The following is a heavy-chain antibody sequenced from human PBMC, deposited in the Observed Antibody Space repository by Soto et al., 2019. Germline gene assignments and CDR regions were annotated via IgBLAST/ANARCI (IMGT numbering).Heavy chain of an antibody. J-gene: IGHJ3*02. Sequence: SVKVSCKASGGSFSSYAISWVRQAPGQGLEWMGGIIPIFGTANYAQKFQGRVTITADESTSTAYMELSSLRSEDTAVYYCARDHHYAFDIWGQGTMVTVSS. V-gene: IGHV1-69*13. CDR2: IIPIFGTA. CDR3: ARDHHYAFDI. CDR1: GGSFSSYA.